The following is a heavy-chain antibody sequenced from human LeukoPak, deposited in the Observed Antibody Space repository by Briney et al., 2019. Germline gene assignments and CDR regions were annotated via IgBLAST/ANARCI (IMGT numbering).Heavy chain of an antibody. CDR2: VYHSGST. D-gene: IGHD3-3*01. CDR3: ARFCNGPGWLSGYYCAIDV. V-gene: IGHV4-4*02. Sequence: PSGTLSLTCAVSGASIKSNNWWSWVRQPPGKGLEWIGEVYHSGSTHYNPSLESRVTVSVDKSKNRFSLDLSSVTAADTAVYYCARFCNGPGWLSGYYCAIDVWGQGTTVTVSS. CDR1: GASIKSNNW. J-gene: IGHJ6*02.